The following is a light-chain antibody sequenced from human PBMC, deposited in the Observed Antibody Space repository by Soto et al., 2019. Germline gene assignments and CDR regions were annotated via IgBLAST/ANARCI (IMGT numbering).Light chain of an antibody. CDR1: SSDVGTYNL. CDR2: ATS. V-gene: IGLV2-23*01. Sequence: QSVLTQPAAVSGSPGQSITISCTGTSSDVGTYNLVSWYQQYPGKAPKLMIYATSKRPSGVSNRFSGSKSGDTASLTISGLQAEDEADYYCTSVARGSTLVFGGGTKLTVL. J-gene: IGLJ3*02. CDR3: TSVARGSTLV.